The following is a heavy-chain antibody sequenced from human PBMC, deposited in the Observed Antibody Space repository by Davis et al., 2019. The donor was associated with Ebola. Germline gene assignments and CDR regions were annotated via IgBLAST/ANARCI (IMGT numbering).Heavy chain of an antibody. CDR3: ARDRFSYSGNYAAH. V-gene: IGHV3-11*01. J-gene: IGHJ4*02. D-gene: IGHD5-12*01. Sequence: GGSLRLSCAASGFTFSAYYVHWIRQAPGKGLEWLSYIDTSGTVIYYADSVKGRFTVSRDNAKNSLFLQMNSLRVEDTAVYYCARDRFSYSGNYAAHWGQGALVTVSS. CDR2: IDTSGTVI. CDR1: GFTFSAYY.